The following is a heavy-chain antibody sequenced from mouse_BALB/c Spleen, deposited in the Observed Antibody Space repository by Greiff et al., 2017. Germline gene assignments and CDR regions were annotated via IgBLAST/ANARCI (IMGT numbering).Heavy chain of an antibody. J-gene: IGHJ3*01. CDR2: IYPGSGST. CDR1: GYTFTDYV. Sequence: QVQLQQSGPELVKPGASVKMSCKASGYTFTDYVISWVKQRTGQGLEWIGEIYPGSGSTYYNEKFKGKATLTADKSSNTAYMQLSSLTSEDSAVYFCASSYYGITNWFAYWGQGTLVTVSA. CDR3: ASSYYGITNWFAY. V-gene: IGHV1-77*01. D-gene: IGHD2-10*01.